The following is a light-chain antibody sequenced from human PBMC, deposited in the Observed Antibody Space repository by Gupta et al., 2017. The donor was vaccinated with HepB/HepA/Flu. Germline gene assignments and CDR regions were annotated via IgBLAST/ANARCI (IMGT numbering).Light chain of an antibody. CDR1: QSVMSN. Sequence: EIVMTQSPVTLSVSPGERATLSCRASQSVMSNLAWYQQKPGQAPRLLIYRASTRATGIPARFSGSASGTEFTLTISSLQSEDFAVYYCQQYNDWPITFGQGTRLEIK. V-gene: IGKV3-15*01. CDR3: QQYNDWPIT. CDR2: RAS. J-gene: IGKJ5*01.